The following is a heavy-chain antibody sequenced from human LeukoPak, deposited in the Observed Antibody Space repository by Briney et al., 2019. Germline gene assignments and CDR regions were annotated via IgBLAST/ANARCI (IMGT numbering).Heavy chain of an antibody. V-gene: IGHV3-9*01. D-gene: IGHD6-19*01. CDR1: RFTFDDYA. CDR2: ISWNSGSI. J-gene: IGHJ4*02. Sequence: GRSLRLSCAASRFTFDDYAMHWVRQAPGKGLEWVSGISWNSGSIGYADSVKGRFTNSRDNAKNSLYLQMNSLRAEDTALYYCAKGQWLSYFDYWGQGTLVTVSS. CDR3: AKGQWLSYFDY.